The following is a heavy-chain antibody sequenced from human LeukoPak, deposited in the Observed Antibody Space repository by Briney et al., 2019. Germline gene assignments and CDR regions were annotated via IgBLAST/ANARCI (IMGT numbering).Heavy chain of an antibody. Sequence: ASVKVSCKASEYTFNIYDINWVRQATGQGLEWMGWMNPDSGNTGFAQNFQGRVTMTRNTSITTAYMELSSLRSEDTAVYYCAVHLPGDYLDRWGQGTLVTVSS. V-gene: IGHV1-8*01. CDR2: MNPDSGNT. CDR3: AVHLPGDYLDR. J-gene: IGHJ4*02. CDR1: EYTFNIYD.